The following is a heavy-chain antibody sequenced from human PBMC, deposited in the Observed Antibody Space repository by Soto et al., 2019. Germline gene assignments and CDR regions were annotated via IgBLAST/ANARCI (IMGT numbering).Heavy chain of an antibody. V-gene: IGHV3-48*01. Sequence: GSLRLSCAASGFTFSSYSMNWVRQAPGKGLEWVSYISSSSSTIYYADSVKGRFTISRDNAKNSLYLQMNSLRAEDTAVYYCARARGCSGGSWFVWSYSYMDVWGKGTTVTVSS. J-gene: IGHJ6*03. D-gene: IGHD2-15*01. CDR1: GFTFSSYS. CDR3: ARARGCSGGSWFVWSYSYMDV. CDR2: ISSSSSTI.